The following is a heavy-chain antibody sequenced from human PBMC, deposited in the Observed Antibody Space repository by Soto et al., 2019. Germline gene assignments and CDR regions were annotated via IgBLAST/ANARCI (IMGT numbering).Heavy chain of an antibody. CDR2: IYYSGST. D-gene: IGHD3-10*01. CDR3: ARHYYGSGSYWDYYYGMDV. CDR1: GGSISSSSYY. J-gene: IGHJ6*02. Sequence: SETLSLTCTVSGGSISSSSYYWGWIRQPPGKGLECIGSIYYSGSTYYNPSLKSRVTISVDTSKNQFSLKLSSVTAADTAVYYCARHYYGSGSYWDYYYGMDVWGQGTTVTVSS. V-gene: IGHV4-39*01.